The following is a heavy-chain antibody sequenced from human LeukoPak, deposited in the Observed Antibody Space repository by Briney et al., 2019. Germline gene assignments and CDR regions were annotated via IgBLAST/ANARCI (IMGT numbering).Heavy chain of an antibody. Sequence: PSETLSLTCTVSGGSISSYYWSWIRQPPGKGLEWIGYIYYSGSTNYNPSLKSRVTISVDTPKNQFSLKLSSVAAADTAVYYCARAEFYYDILTGFQNWYFDLWGRGTLVTVSS. J-gene: IGHJ2*01. CDR1: GGSISSYY. V-gene: IGHV4-59*01. CDR2: IYYSGST. D-gene: IGHD3-9*01. CDR3: ARAEFYYDILTGFQNWYFDL.